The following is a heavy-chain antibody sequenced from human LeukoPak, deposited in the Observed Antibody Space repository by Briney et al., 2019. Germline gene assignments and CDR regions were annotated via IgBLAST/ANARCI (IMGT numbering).Heavy chain of an antibody. CDR1: GFTFGSYA. CDR2: ISYDGSNK. CDR3: ARGRAAAGPFDY. V-gene: IGHV3-30-3*01. Sequence: PGGSLRLSCAASGFTFGSYAMHWVRQAPGKGLEWVAVISYDGSNKYYADSVKGRFTISRDNSKNTLYLQMNSLRAEDTAVYYCARGRAAAGPFDYWGQGTLVTVSS. D-gene: IGHD6-13*01. J-gene: IGHJ4*02.